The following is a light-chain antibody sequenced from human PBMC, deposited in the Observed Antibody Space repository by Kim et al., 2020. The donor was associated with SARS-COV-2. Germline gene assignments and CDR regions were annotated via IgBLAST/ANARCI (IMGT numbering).Light chain of an antibody. CDR3: QQSYLTPRYT. CDR1: QNIRTY. CDR2: EAS. Sequence: AYVGDRVTITFRASQNIRTYLHWYQQRPGKAPNLLIYEASSLQSGVPSRYSGSGSETHFTLTIDSLQPEDFATYYCQQSYLTPRYTFGQGTKLEI. J-gene: IGKJ2*01. V-gene: IGKV1-39*01.